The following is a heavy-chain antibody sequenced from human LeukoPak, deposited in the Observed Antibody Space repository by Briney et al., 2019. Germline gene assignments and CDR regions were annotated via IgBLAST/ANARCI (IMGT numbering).Heavy chain of an antibody. CDR2: INPSGGST. Sequence: ASVKVSCKASGYTFTSYYMHWVRQAPGQGLEWMEIINPSGGSTSYAQKFQGRVTMTRDTSTSTVYMELSSLRSEDTAVYYCAREGWNANWFDPWGQGTLVTVSS. J-gene: IGHJ5*02. D-gene: IGHD1-1*01. V-gene: IGHV1-46*01. CDR1: GYTFTSYY. CDR3: AREGWNANWFDP.